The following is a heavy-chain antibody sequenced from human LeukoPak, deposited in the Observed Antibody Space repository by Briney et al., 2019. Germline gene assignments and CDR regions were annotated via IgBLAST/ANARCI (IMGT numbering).Heavy chain of an antibody. J-gene: IGHJ6*03. D-gene: IGHD3-10*01. CDR3: ARMVRGVPSGYMDV. CDR1: GGSIRSYF. Sequence: SETLSLTCTVSGGSIRSYFWSWIRQPPGKGLEWIGRIYTSGSTNYNPSLKSRVTMSVDTSKNQFSLKLSSVTAADTAVYYCARMVRGVPSGYMDVWGKGTTVTISS. CDR2: IYTSGST. V-gene: IGHV4-4*07.